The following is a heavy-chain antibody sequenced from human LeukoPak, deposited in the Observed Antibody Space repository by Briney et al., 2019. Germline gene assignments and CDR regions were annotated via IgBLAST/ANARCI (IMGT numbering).Heavy chain of an antibody. CDR3: ATGSCSGGSCLLALDY. CDR1: GLIFSRYG. V-gene: IGHV3-30*02. D-gene: IGHD2-15*01. Sequence: PGGSLRLSCAASGLIFSRYGMHWVRQAPGKGLEWVTFIRYDGSNKYYADSVKGRFTISRDNSKNTLYLQMNSLRTEDTAVYYCATGSCSGGSCLLALDYWGQGTLVTVSS. CDR2: IRYDGSNK. J-gene: IGHJ4*02.